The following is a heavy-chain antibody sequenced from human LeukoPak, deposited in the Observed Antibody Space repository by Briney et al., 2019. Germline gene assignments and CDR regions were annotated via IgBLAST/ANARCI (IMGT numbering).Heavy chain of an antibody. V-gene: IGHV1-69*05. J-gene: IGHJ3*02. D-gene: IGHD2-2*01. Sequence: SSLKLSCKASGGTFSSYAISWVRQAPGQGLEWMGGIIPIFGTANYEQKFQGRVTINTDESTSTAYMELSSLRSEDTAVYYCARETVVVPAAMVEDAFDIWGQGTMVTVSS. CDR3: ARETVVVPAAMVEDAFDI. CDR2: IIPIFGTA. CDR1: GGTFSSYA.